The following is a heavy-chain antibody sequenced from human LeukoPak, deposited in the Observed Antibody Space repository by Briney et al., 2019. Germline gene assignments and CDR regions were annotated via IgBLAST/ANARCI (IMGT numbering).Heavy chain of an antibody. D-gene: IGHD3-10*01. J-gene: IGHJ4*02. CDR2: ISSSSSYI. CDR3: ARDTGSVDNVFDY. V-gene: IGHV3-21*01. Sequence: GGSLRLSCLASGFTFSSYSMNWVRQAPGKGLEWVSSISSSSSYIYYADSVKGRFTISRDNAKNSLYLQMNSLRAEDTAVYYCARDTGSVDNVFDYWGQGTLVTVSS. CDR1: GFTFSSYS.